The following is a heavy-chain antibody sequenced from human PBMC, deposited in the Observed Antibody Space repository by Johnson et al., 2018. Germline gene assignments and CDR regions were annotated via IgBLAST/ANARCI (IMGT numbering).Heavy chain of an antibody. CDR1: GFVFSAYT. D-gene: IGHD2-21*02. CDR2: FSSTTGTSPTYI. V-gene: IGHV3-21*01. J-gene: IGHJ4*02. Sequence: EVQLLESGGGLVKPGGSLRLSCTASGFVFSAYTVNWVRQAPGKGLEWVSSFSSTTGTSPTYIYYADSVKGRFTLPSDNAKNSLYLQINSLKAEDTAVHYCTRDRRYCGDDCYPYYFDSWGQGTLVTVSS. CDR3: TRDRRYCGDDCYPYYFDS.